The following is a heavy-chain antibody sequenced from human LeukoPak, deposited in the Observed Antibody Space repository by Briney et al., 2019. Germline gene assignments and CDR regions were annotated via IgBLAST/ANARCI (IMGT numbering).Heavy chain of an antibody. CDR1: GYTFTNNY. CDR3: ARDQEGLDY. J-gene: IGHJ4*02. Sequence: ASVKVSCKASGYTFTNNYLHWVRQAPGQGLEWMGMIYPRDGSTSYAQNFQGRVTVTRDTSTTTVHMELRGLRSEDTVVYYCARDQEGLDYWGQGTVVTVSS. CDR2: IYPRDGST. V-gene: IGHV1-46*01.